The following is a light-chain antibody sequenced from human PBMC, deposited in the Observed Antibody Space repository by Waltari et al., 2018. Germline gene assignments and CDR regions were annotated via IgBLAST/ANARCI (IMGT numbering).Light chain of an antibody. CDR1: QRVLSSSNNKHY. V-gene: IGKV4-1*01. Sequence: DIVMTQSPDSLAVSLGERAPINCKSRQRVLSSSNNKHYLAWYQQKPGQPPKLLIYWASTRESGVPDRFSGSGSGTDFTLTISSLQAEDVAVYYCQQYYSIPYTFGQGTKLEIK. CDR3: QQYYSIPYT. CDR2: WAS. J-gene: IGKJ2*01.